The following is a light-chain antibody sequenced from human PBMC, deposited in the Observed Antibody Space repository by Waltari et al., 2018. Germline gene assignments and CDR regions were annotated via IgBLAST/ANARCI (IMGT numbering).Light chain of an antibody. Sequence: QSALTQPASVSGSPGQSITISCTGTSSDVGGYNSVSWYQQHPGKAPKLMIYEVSNRPSGVSNRFSGSKSGNTASLTIAGLQPEDEADYYCSSYASTITVVFGGGTKLTVL. J-gene: IGLJ2*01. CDR1: SSDVGGYNS. V-gene: IGLV2-14*01. CDR3: SSYASTITVV. CDR2: EVS.